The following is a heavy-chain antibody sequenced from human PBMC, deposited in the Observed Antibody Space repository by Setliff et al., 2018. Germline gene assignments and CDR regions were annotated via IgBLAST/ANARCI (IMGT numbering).Heavy chain of an antibody. CDR3: ATDSGSSRLYNFWSGYSPN. V-gene: IGHV4-39*02. CDR1: GGSLRSNF. CDR2: LYYTGDT. D-gene: IGHD3-3*01. Sequence: SETLSLTCTVSGGSLRSNFWGWIRQSPGKGLEWIGSLYYTGDTYYNPSLKSRVTMSVDMSKNQFSLKLSSVTAADTAVYYCATDSGSSRLYNFWSGYSPNWGQGTLVTVSS. J-gene: IGHJ4*02.